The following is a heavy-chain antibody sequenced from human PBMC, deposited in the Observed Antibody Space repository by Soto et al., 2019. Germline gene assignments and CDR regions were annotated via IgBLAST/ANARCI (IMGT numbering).Heavy chain of an antibody. CDR2: IYYSGST. J-gene: IGHJ6*03. CDR1: GGSSSSYY. V-gene: IGHV4-59*01. D-gene: IGHD4-17*01. CDR3: ARDSFYDYGDYYYYYMDV. Sequence: HSETLSLTCTVSGGSSSSYYWSWIRQPPGKGLEWIGYIYYSGSTNYNPSLKSRVTISVDTSKNQFSLKLSSVTAADTAVYYCARDSFYDYGDYYYYYMDVWGKGTTVTVSS.